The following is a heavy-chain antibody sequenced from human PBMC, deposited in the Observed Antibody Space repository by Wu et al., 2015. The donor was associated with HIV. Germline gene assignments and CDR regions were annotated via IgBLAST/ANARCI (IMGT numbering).Heavy chain of an antibody. J-gene: IGHJ4*02. V-gene: IGHV1-69*05. D-gene: IGHD3-16*01. CDR1: GGTFSRYA. CDR2: SIPILGTP. CDR3: ARARDSRVLCPGH. Sequence: QVQLVQSGAEVKKPGSSVKVSCKVFGGTFSRYAISWVRQAPGQGLEWMGGSIPILGTPKYAQKFQGRVTITTDESTSTPYMELSSLRSDDTAVYYCARARDSRVLCPGHWGQGTLVTVSS.